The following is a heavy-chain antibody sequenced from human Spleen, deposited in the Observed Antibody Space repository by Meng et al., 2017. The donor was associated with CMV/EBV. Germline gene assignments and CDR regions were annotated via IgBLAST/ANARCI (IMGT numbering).Heavy chain of an antibody. V-gene: IGHV3-15*01. Sequence: GGSLRLSCAASGFTFSSYGMHWVRQAPGKGLEWVGRIKNQSDGGTTDYTAPVKGRFTITRDESKNTLYLQMNSLKTEDTAVYYCTAQHRTFWSDYYNFDYWGQGTLVTVSS. J-gene: IGHJ4*02. CDR2: IKNQSDGGTT. CDR1: GFTFSSYG. CDR3: TAQHRTFWSDYYNFDY. D-gene: IGHD3-3*01.